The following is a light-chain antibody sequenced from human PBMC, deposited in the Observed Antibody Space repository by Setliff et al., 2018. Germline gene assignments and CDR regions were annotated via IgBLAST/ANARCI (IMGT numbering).Light chain of an antibody. J-gene: IGLJ1*01. Sequence: QSALTQPPSASGSPGQSVTISCTGTSSDVGGYNYVSWYQQHPGKAPTLMIYEVSKWPSGVPDRFSGSKSGNTASLTVSGLQAEDEADYYCSSYAGSNNDVFGTGTKVTVL. CDR2: EVS. V-gene: IGLV2-8*01. CDR3: SSYAGSNNDV. CDR1: SSDVGGYNY.